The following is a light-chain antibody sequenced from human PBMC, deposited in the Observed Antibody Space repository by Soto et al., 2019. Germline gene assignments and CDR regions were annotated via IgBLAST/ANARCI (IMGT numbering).Light chain of an antibody. CDR3: QSYDSSQVV. CDR1: SSNIGAGYD. Sequence: QSVLTQPPSVSGAPGQRVTISCTGSSSNIGAGYDVHWSQQLPGTAPKLLIYGNSNRPSGVPDRFSGSKSGTSASLAITGLQAEDESDYYCQSYDSSQVVFGGVTKLTVL. CDR2: GNS. V-gene: IGLV1-40*01. J-gene: IGLJ2*01.